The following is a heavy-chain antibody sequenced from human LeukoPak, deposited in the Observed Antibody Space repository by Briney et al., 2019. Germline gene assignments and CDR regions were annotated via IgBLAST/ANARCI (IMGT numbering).Heavy chain of an antibody. V-gene: IGHV1-69*05. D-gene: IGHD2-2*01. Sequence: SVKVFCKASGGTFSSYAISWVRQAPGQGLEWMGGIIPIFGTANYAQKFQGRVTITTDESTSTAYMELSSLRSEDTAVYYCAVGRVGSSTRDYYYYYYMDVWGKGTTVTVSS. CDR1: GGTFSSYA. J-gene: IGHJ6*03. CDR2: IIPIFGTA. CDR3: AVGRVGSSTRDYYYYYYMDV.